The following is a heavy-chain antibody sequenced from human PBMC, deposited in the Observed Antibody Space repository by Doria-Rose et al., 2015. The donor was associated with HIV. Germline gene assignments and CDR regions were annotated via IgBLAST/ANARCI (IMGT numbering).Heavy chain of an antibody. CDR2: IWYDGSNE. CDR3: ARDYRGELAIDY. J-gene: IGHJ4*02. V-gene: IGHV3-33*01. D-gene: IGHD1-26*01. Sequence: VRQAPGKGLEWVAFIWYDGSNEFYADSVKGRFTVSRDNSKNTLYLQMNSLRADDTALYYCARDYRGELAIDYWGQGTLVTVSS.